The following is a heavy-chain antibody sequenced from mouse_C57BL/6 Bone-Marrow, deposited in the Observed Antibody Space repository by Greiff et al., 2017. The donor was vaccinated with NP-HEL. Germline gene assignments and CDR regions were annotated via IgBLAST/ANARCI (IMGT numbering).Heavy chain of an antibody. D-gene: IGHD2-5*01. V-gene: IGHV3-6*01. Sequence: EVKLQESGPGLVKPSQSLSLTCSVTGYSITSGYYWNWIRQFPGNKLEWMGYISYDGSNNYNPSLKNRISITRDTSKNQFFLKLNSVTTEDTATYYCARDEGHYSNYGYFDVWGTGTTVTVSS. CDR1: GYSITSGYY. CDR3: ARDEGHYSNYGYFDV. J-gene: IGHJ1*03. CDR2: ISYDGSN.